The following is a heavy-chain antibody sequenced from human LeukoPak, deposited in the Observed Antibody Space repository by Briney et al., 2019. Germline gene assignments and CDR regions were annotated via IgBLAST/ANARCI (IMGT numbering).Heavy chain of an antibody. Sequence: GGSLSLSCAASGFTFNIYAMMCVRQAPGKGLVWVSSICGSGESTYYAHSVKGRFTISRDNSKNTLYLQMNSLRAEDTAVDYCAKDTETFTIFGLDVWGQGTTVTVS. V-gene: IGHV3-23*01. CDR1: GFTFNIYA. CDR3: AKDTETFTIFGLDV. J-gene: IGHJ6*02. CDR2: ICGSGEST. D-gene: IGHD3-3*01.